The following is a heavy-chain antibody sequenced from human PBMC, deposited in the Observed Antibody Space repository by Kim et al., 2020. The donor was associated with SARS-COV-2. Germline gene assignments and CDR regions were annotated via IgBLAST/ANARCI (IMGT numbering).Heavy chain of an antibody. J-gene: IGHJ3*02. V-gene: IGHV3-23*01. D-gene: IGHD1-7*01. Sequence: AESVRGRFTISRDNPKNTVFVQMNSLRAEDTAIYYCVKQSGTGCRSAFDIWGQGTMVTVSS. CDR3: VKQSGTGCRSAFDI.